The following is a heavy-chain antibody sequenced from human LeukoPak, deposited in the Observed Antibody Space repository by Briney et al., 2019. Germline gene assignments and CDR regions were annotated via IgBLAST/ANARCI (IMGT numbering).Heavy chain of an antibody. J-gene: IGHJ4*02. CDR1: GGTFSSYA. Sequence: SVKVSCEASGGTFSSYAISWVRQAPGQGLEWMGGIIPIFGTANYAQKFQGRVTITTDESTSTAYMELSSLRSEDTAVYYCAREGRIAAAGTGLDYWGQGTLVTVSS. D-gene: IGHD6-13*01. V-gene: IGHV1-69*05. CDR2: IIPIFGTA. CDR3: AREGRIAAAGTGLDY.